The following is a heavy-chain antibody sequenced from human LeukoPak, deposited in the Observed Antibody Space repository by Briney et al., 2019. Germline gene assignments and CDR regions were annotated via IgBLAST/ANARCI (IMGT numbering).Heavy chain of an antibody. Sequence: GASVKVSCKASGYTFTGYYMHWVRQAPGQGLEWMGWINPNSGGTNYAQKFQGRVTMTRDTSISTAYMELSRLRSDDTAVYYCASPFMYSGYPSKYYYYYYGMDVWGQGTTVTVSS. CDR1: GYTFTGYY. D-gene: IGHD5-12*01. CDR3: ASPFMYSGYPSKYYYYYYGMDV. CDR2: INPNSGGT. V-gene: IGHV1-2*02. J-gene: IGHJ6*02.